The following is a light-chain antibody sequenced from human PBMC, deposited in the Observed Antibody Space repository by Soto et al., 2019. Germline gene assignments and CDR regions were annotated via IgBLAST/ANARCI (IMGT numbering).Light chain of an antibody. Sequence: DIQMTQSPSTLTAYVGARVTITCRASQSITTCLAWYQQKPGKAPKLLIYDASSLESGVPSRFSGSGSGTEFTLTISSLQPDDVATYYCQQYNSYSPTFGQGTKVDI. CDR2: DAS. J-gene: IGKJ1*01. CDR1: QSITTC. CDR3: QQYNSYSPT. V-gene: IGKV1-5*01.